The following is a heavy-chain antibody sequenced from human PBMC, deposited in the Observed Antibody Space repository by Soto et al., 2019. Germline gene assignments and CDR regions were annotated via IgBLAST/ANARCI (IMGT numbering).Heavy chain of an antibody. Sequence: GASVKVSCKASGGTFSSYAISWVRQAPGQGLEWMGGIIPIFGTANYAQKFQGRVTITADESTSTAYMELSSLRSEDMAVYYCARLGYCTNGVCPDYGMDVWGQGTTVTVSS. J-gene: IGHJ6*02. D-gene: IGHD2-8*01. CDR3: ARLGYCTNGVCPDYGMDV. V-gene: IGHV1-69*13. CDR2: IIPIFGTA. CDR1: GGTFSSYA.